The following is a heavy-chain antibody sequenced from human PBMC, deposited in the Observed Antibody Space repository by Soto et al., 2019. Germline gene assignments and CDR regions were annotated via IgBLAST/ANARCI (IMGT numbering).Heavy chain of an antibody. V-gene: IGHV3-30*18. CDR3: ANSNKLAGWYFDL. CDR1: GFTFSSYG. J-gene: IGHJ2*01. Sequence: QVQLVESGGGVVQPGRSLRLSCAASGFTFSSYGMHWVRQAPGKGLEWVAVISYDGSNKYYADSVKGRFTISRDNSKNTLYLQMNSLRAEDTAVYYCANSNKLAGWYFDLWGRAPWSLSPQ. CDR2: ISYDGSNK. D-gene: IGHD2-15*01.